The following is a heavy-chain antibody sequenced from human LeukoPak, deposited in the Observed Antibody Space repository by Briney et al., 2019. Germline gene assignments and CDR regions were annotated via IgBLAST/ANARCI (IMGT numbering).Heavy chain of an antibody. Sequence: GGSLRLSCTASGFSLTNFAMTWVRQAPGKGLEWVSAISGSGANTYHADSVKGRFTISRDNSKNTLYLQMNSLRAEDTGVYYCAADQDTVWGSYWHYWGQGTLVTVSS. V-gene: IGHV3-23*01. J-gene: IGHJ4*02. CDR2: ISGSGANT. D-gene: IGHD3-16*01. CDR1: GFSLTNFA. CDR3: AADQDTVWGSYWHY.